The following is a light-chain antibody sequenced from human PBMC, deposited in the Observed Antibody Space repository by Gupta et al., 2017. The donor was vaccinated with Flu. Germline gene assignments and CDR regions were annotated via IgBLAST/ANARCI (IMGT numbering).Light chain of an antibody. Sequence: PATLSLSLGERATLSCRASQSVSNYLAWYQQRPGQAPRLLIYDASNRATGIPARFSGSGSGSDFTLTISSLEPEDFAVYYCQHRDNWPITFGGGTKVEIK. CDR3: QHRDNWPIT. CDR2: DAS. CDR1: QSVSNY. V-gene: IGKV3-11*01. J-gene: IGKJ4*01.